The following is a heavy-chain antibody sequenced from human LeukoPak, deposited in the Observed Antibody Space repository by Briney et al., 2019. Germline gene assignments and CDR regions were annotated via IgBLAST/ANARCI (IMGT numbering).Heavy chain of an antibody. J-gene: IGHJ5*01. CDR1: GGSISSYY. CDR3: ARFPYIPARPLNWFDS. Sequence: SETLSLTCTVSGGSISSYYWSWIRQPPGKGLEWIGSIYYGGNIYYSPSLKSRVTISVDTSKKQFSLKLNSVTAADTAVYYCARFPYIPARPLNWFDSWGQGTLVTVSS. V-gene: IGHV4-59*05. CDR2: IYYGGNI. D-gene: IGHD6-6*01.